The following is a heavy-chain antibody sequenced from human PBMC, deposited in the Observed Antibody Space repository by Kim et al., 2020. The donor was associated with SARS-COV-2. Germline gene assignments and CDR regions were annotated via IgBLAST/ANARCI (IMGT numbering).Heavy chain of an antibody. Sequence: SVTGRFTISRDNSKNMLYLQMNSLRAKDTAVYYCAKGLSCSSTTCSFDYWGQGTPVTVSS. CDR3: AKGLSCSSTTCSFDY. J-gene: IGHJ4*02. D-gene: IGHD2-2*01. V-gene: IGHV3-23*01.